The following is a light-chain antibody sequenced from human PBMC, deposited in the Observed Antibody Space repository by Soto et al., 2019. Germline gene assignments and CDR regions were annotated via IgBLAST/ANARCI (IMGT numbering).Light chain of an antibody. CDR2: WAS. CDR3: QQYYSSPLT. V-gene: IGKV4-1*01. CDR1: QSILYSSNNKNY. J-gene: IGKJ4*01. Sequence: DIVMTQSPDSLAVSLGETATINCKSSQSILYSSNNKNYLTWYQQKPGQPPKLLIYWASTRESGVPDRFSGSGSWTDFTLTISRLQAEDVAVYYCQQYYSSPLTFGGGTKVEIK.